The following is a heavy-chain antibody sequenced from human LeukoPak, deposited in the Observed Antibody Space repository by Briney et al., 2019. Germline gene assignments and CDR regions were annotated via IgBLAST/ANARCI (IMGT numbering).Heavy chain of an antibody. D-gene: IGHD3-3*01. CDR3: ASRSSIWSGYQDTLYYFDS. CDR1: GGSVSTYY. Sequence: SETLSLTCTVSGGSVSTYYWSWIRQPPGRGLEWIGYLSHSGSTDSNPSLQSRVTTLVDTSKNQLSLKLSSVTAADTAVYYCASRSSIWSGYQDTLYYFDSWGQGTLVTVSS. J-gene: IGHJ4*02. V-gene: IGHV4-59*02. CDR2: LSHSGST.